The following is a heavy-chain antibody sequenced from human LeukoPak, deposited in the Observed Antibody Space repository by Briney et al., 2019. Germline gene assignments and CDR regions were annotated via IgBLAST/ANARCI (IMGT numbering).Heavy chain of an antibody. CDR3: TRGARRSASGDYFDY. CDR1: GYTFTTYY. Sequence: ASVKVSCKASGYTFTTYYMHWVRQAPGQELEWMGIIDPNGGSTSYAQKFQGRVTLTRDMSTSTVYMELSSLRSDDTAVYFCTRGARRSASGDYFDYWGQGTLVTVSS. CDR2: IDPNGGST. V-gene: IGHV1-46*01. J-gene: IGHJ4*02. D-gene: IGHD6-25*01.